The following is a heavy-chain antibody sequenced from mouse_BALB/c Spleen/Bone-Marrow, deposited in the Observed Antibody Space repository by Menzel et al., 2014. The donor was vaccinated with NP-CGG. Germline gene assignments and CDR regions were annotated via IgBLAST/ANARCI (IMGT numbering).Heavy chain of an antibody. CDR2: TSSSGSYT. V-gene: IGHV5-9-1*01. CDR1: GFTFSTYA. D-gene: IGHD2-4*01. J-gene: IGHJ1*01. Sequence: EVMLVESGGGLAKPGGSLQLSCAASGFTFSTYAMSWVRQTPEKRLEWVATTSSSGSYTYYPDSVKGRFTISRDNAKNTLYLQMSSLRSEDTAMFYCSRRRMITTYFDVWGAGTTVTVSS. CDR3: SRRRMITTYFDV.